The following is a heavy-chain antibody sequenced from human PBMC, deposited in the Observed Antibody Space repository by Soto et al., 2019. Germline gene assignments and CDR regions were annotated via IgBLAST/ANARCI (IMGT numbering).Heavy chain of an antibody. CDR3: ARDQYYYDSSGKRGFFDY. V-gene: IGHV3-53*01. CDR1: GFTVSSNY. Sequence: GGSLRLSCAASGFTVSSNYMSWVRQAPGKGLEWVSVIYSGGSTYYADSVKGRFTISRDNSKNTLYLQMNSLRAEDTAVYYCARDQYYYDSSGKRGFFDYWGQGTLVTVSS. D-gene: IGHD3-22*01. CDR2: IYSGGST. J-gene: IGHJ4*02.